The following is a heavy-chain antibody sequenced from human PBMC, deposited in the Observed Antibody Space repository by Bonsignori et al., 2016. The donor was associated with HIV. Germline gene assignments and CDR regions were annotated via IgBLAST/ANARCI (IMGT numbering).Heavy chain of an antibody. Sequence: WIRQPPGKGLEWIGEINHSGSTNYNPSLKSRVTISVDTSKNQFSLKLSSVTAADTAVYYCARGLLRTGDHGFDYWGQGTLVTVSS. J-gene: IGHJ4*02. CDR2: INHSGST. V-gene: IGHV4-34*01. D-gene: IGHD7-27*01. CDR3: ARGLLRTGDHGFDY.